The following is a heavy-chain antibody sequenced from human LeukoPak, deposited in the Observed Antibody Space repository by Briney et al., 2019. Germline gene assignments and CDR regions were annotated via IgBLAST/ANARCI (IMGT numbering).Heavy chain of an antibody. J-gene: IGHJ4*02. CDR1: GGSISNYY. CDR3: ASSPWASSTPDY. Sequence: PSETLSLTCTVSGGSISNYYWSWIRQPPGKGLDWIGYIYYSGSTYYNPSLKSRVTISVDTSKDQFSLKLSSVTAADTAVYYCASSPWASSTPDYWGQGTLVTVSS. CDR2: IYYSGST. V-gene: IGHV4-59*08. D-gene: IGHD2-2*01.